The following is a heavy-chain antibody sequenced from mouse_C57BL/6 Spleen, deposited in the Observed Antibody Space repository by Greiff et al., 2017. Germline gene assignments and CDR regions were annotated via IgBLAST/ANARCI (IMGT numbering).Heavy chain of an antibody. J-gene: IGHJ4*01. CDR3: ARSPYGYGGAYYYAMDY. CDR2: ISTYYGDA. V-gene: IGHV1-67*01. CDR1: GYTFTDYA. Sequence: QVQLKESGPELVRPGVSVKISCKGSGYTFTDYAMHWVKQSHAKSLEWIGVISTYYGDASYNQKFKDKATMTVDKSSSTAYMELARLTSEDSAVXYCARSPYGYGGAYYYAMDYWGQGTSVTVSS. D-gene: IGHD2-2*01.